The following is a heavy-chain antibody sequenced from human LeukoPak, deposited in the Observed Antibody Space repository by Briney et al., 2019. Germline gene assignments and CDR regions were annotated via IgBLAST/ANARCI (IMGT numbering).Heavy chain of an antibody. J-gene: IGHJ3*02. CDR1: GYSISSGYY. Sequence: PSETLSLTCAVSGYSISSGYYWGWIRQPPGKGLEWIGSIYHSGSTYYNPSLKSRVTISVDTSKNQFSLKLSSVTAADTAVYYCARQGGGGSYAESAFDIWGQGTVVTVSS. D-gene: IGHD1-26*01. CDR2: IYHSGST. V-gene: IGHV4-38-2*01. CDR3: ARQGGGGSYAESAFDI.